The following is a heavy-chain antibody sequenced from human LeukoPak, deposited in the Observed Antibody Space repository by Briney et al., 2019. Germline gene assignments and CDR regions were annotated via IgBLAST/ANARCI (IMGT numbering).Heavy chain of an antibody. Sequence: PSETLSLTCTVSGGSISSYYWSWIRQPPGKRLEWIGYIYYSGSTNYNPSLKSRVTISVDTSKNQFSLKLSSVTAADTAVYYCARGPTKAPEHDHWGQGTLVTVSS. D-gene: IGHD1/OR15-1a*01. CDR1: GGSISSYY. V-gene: IGHV4-59*01. CDR2: IYYSGST. CDR3: ARGPTKAPEHDH. J-gene: IGHJ4*02.